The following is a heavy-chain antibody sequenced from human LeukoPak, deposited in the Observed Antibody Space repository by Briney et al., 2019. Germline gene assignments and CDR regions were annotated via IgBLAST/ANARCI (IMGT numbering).Heavy chain of an antibody. CDR2: IIPIFGTA. J-gene: IGHJ6*02. D-gene: IGHD5-18*01. CDR3: AREEGVDTAMADYGMDV. Sequence: ASVKVSCKASGGTFSSYAISWVRQAPGQGLEWMGGIIPIFGTANYAQKFQGRVTITTDESTSTAYMELSSLRSEDTAVYYCAREEGVDTAMADYGMDVWGQGTTVTVSS. V-gene: IGHV1-69*05. CDR1: GGTFSSYA.